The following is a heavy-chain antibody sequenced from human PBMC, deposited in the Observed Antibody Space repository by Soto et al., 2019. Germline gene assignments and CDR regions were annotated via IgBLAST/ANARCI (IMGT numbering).Heavy chain of an antibody. CDR1: GFTFSIAW. CDR3: TTGTTGAEDD. Sequence: EVQLVESGGGLVKPGGSLRLSCVASGFTFSIAWLSWSGKPPGKGLEWVGRIRSKAAGGTAAYAAPLKGRFTISRDDSANTMYLQMNNLKTDDTAIYYCTTGTTGAEDDWGQGTLVTVSS. J-gene: IGHJ4*02. CDR2: IRSKAAGGTA. D-gene: IGHD1-1*01. V-gene: IGHV3-15*01.